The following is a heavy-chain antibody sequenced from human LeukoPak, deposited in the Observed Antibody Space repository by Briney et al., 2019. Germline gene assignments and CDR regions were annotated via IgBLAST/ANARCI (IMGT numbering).Heavy chain of an antibody. CDR3: AKESAAASGWYYYYYGMDV. J-gene: IGHJ6*02. CDR1: GFTFSDYY. V-gene: IGHV3-11*04. Sequence: GGSLRLSCAASGFTFSDYYMSWIRQAPGKGLEWVSYISSSGSTIYYADSVKGRFTISRDNAKNTLYLQMNSLRGEDTAVYYCAKESAAASGWYYYYYGMDVWGQGTTVTVSS. CDR2: ISSSGSTI. D-gene: IGHD6-19*01.